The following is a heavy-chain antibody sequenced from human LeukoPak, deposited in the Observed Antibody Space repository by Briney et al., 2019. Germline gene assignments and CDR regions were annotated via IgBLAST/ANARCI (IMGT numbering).Heavy chain of an antibody. V-gene: IGHV3-48*04. CDR2: ISSSSSTI. D-gene: IGHD1-26*01. J-gene: IGHJ4*02. Sequence: GGSLRLSCAASGFTFRGYSMNWVRQAPGKGLEWVSYISSSSSTIYYADSVKGRFTISRDNAKNSLYLQMNSLRAEDTAVYYCARVRGSYSADFWGQGTLVTVSS. CDR3: ARVRGSYSADF. CDR1: GFTFRGYS.